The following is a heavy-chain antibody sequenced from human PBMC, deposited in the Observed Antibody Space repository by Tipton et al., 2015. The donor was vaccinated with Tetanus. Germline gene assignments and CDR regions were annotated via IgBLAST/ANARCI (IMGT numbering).Heavy chain of an antibody. CDR2: IYQTGTT. D-gene: IGHD1-14*01. J-gene: IGHJ4*02. V-gene: IGHV4-30-4*01. CDR1: GASFSSGDYY. Sequence: LRLSCTVSGASFSSGDYYWSWIRKPPGKDLEWIGYIYQTGTTYYNPSLKGRVTISMDRSNTQFSLRLDSLTAADTAVYNCARAAGFLGRTHDFWGRGTLVSVSS. CDR3: ARAAGFLGRTHDF.